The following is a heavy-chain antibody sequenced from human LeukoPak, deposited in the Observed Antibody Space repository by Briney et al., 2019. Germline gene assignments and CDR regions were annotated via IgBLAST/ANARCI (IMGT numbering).Heavy chain of an antibody. CDR1: GYTFTSYG. CDR3: ARAPLGDFWSGYYNQNWSDP. CDR2: ISAYNGNT. V-gene: IGHV1-18*01. Sequence: ASVKVSCKASGYTFTSYGISWVRQAPGQGLEWMGWISAYNGNTNYAQKLQGRVTMTTDTSTSTAYMELRSLRSDDTAVYYCARAPLGDFWSGYYNQNWSDPWGQGTLVTVSS. D-gene: IGHD3-3*01. J-gene: IGHJ5*02.